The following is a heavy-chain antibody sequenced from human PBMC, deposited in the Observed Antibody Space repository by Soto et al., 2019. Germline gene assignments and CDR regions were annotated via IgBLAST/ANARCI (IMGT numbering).Heavy chain of an antibody. CDR3: ARNGGGSGWIDFDY. Sequence: FVPMRLPRTVAGGSIRSFCCRWIRQPPGKGLEWIGYIYYSGSTNYNPSLKSRVTISVDTSKNQFSLKLSSVTAADTAVYYCARNGGGSGWIDFDYWGQGTLVTVSS. J-gene: IGHJ4*02. CDR1: GGSIRSFC. D-gene: IGHD6-19*01. CDR2: IYYSGST. V-gene: IGHV4-59*01.